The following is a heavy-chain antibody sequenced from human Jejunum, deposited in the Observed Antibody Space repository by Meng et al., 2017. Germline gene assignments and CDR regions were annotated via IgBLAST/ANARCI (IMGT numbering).Heavy chain of an antibody. D-gene: IGHD2-21*01. V-gene: IGHV3-30*04. CDR1: GFTFSTYA. CDR2: ISSDGRII. Sequence: GESLKISCAASGFTFSTYAMNRFRQASGKGLEWVAIISSDGRIIHYADSVKGRFTVSRDISKNTFYLQLNSLTTDDTAVYSCARGAIAGTSYVEYFQHWGQGTLVTVSS. CDR3: ARGAIAGTSYVEYFQH. J-gene: IGHJ1*01.